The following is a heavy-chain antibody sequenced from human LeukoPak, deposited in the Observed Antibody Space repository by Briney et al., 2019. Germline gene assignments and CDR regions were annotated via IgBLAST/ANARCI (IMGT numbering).Heavy chain of an antibody. CDR3: ASFDWLLFGWFDP. D-gene: IGHD3-9*01. Sequence: GASVKVSCKPSGYTFTTYGISWVRQAPGQGLEWMGWISAYNGNTDYAQKFQGRVTMTTDTSTSTAYMELRSLRSDDTAVYYCASFDWLLFGWFDPWGQGTLVTVSS. V-gene: IGHV1-18*04. CDR2: ISAYNGNT. CDR1: GYTFTTYG. J-gene: IGHJ5*02.